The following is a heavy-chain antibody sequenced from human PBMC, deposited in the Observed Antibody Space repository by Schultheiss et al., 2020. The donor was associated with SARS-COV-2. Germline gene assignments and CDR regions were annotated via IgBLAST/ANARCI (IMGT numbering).Heavy chain of an antibody. V-gene: IGHV3-30*18. CDR2: MSHDGNNQ. CDR1: GFTFSSCS. D-gene: IGHD5-24*01. J-gene: IGHJ6*02. CDR3: AKVLRPLSQGGYNSLGEDGMDV. Sequence: GGSLRLSCAASGFTFSSCSMNWVRQAPGKGLEWVSVMSHDGNNQYYADSVKGRFTVSRDTSKNTLYLQMNTLRVEDTAVYYCAKVLRPLSQGGYNSLGEDGMDVWGQGTTVTVSS.